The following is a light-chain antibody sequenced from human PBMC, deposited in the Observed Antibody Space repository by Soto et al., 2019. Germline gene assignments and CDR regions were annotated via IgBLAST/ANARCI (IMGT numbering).Light chain of an antibody. CDR2: LNSDGSH. CDR1: SGHSSYA. CDR3: QTWGTGIVV. V-gene: IGLV4-69*01. Sequence: QSVLTQSPSASASLGASVKLTCTLNSGHSSYAISWHQQQPEKGPRYLMKLNSDGSHSKGDGIPDRFSGSSSGAERYLTISSLQSDDEADYYCQTWGTGIVVFGGGTKLTVL. J-gene: IGLJ2*01.